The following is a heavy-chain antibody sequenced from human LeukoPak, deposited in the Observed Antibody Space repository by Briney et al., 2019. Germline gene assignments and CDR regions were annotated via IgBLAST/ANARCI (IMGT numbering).Heavy chain of an antibody. CDR1: GFTSSSYS. D-gene: IGHD2-15*01. CDR2: ISSSSSYI. Sequence: GGSLRLSRAASGFTSSSYSMNWVRQAPGKGLEWVSSISSSSSYIYYADSVKGRFTISRDNAKNSLYLQMNSLRAKDTAVYYCAREYCSGGSCYRGIDYWGQGTLVTVSS. CDR3: AREYCSGGSCYRGIDY. V-gene: IGHV3-21*01. J-gene: IGHJ4*02.